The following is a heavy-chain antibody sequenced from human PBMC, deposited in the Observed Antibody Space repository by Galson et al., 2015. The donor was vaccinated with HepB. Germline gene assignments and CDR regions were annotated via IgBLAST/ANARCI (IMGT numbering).Heavy chain of an antibody. D-gene: IGHD3-10*01. V-gene: IGHV3-48*01. CDR1: DFSFSSYS. CDR3: ARCPFRNYYDSGTYFDF. Sequence: SLRLSCAASDFSFSSYSFNWVRQAPGKGLQWISYISSGGENIYYADSVKGRFTISRDNAKNSLYLQMNSLRADDTAVYYCARCPFRNYYDSGTYFDFWGQGTPVTASP. CDR2: ISSGGENI. J-gene: IGHJ4*02.